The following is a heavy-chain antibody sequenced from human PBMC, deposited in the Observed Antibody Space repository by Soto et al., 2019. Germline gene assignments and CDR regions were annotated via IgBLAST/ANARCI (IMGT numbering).Heavy chain of an antibody. CDR1: GFTFSSYA. D-gene: IGHD3-22*01. CDR3: AKETNWIVVPYNWFDP. Sequence: GGSLRLSCAASGFTFSSYAMSWVRQAPGKGLEWVSAISGSGGSTYYADSVKGRFTISRDNSKNTLYLQMNSLRAEDTAVYYCAKETNWIVVPYNWFDPWGQGTLVTVSS. J-gene: IGHJ5*02. CDR2: ISGSGGST. V-gene: IGHV3-23*01.